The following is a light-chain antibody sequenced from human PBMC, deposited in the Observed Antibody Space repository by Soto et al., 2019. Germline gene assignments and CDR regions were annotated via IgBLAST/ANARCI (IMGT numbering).Light chain of an antibody. V-gene: IGKV3-20*01. CDR1: QSVSSNY. Sequence: IVLPQSPATLSLSPGERATLSCRASQSVSSNYLAWYQQKLGQAPRLLIYDASRRATGIPDRFSGSGSGTDFTLTISRLEPEDFVVYYCQQYGRSPTFGQGTKVDIK. CDR2: DAS. CDR3: QQYGRSPT. J-gene: IGKJ1*01.